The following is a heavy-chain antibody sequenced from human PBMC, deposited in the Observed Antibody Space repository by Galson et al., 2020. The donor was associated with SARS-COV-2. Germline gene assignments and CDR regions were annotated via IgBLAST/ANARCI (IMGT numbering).Heavy chain of an antibody. CDR1: GDIFSGFF. Sequence: ASVKVSCKVSGDIFSGFFMYWVRQAPGKGPEWMGGFDLEYGETIYAQKFQGRISMTGDTSTDTGYMELSSLTSEDTAVYYCSSRRGFMVRGDMDHWWFDSWGQGTLVTVSS. CDR3: SSRRGFMVRGDMDHWWFDS. D-gene: IGHD3-10*01. J-gene: IGHJ5*01. CDR2: FDLEYGET. V-gene: IGHV1-24*01.